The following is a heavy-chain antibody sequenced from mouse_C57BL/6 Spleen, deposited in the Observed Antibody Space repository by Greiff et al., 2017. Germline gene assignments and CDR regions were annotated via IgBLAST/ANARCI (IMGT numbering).Heavy chain of an antibody. CDR1: GYAFTNYL. Sequence: QVQLQQSGAELVRPGTSVKVSCKASGYAFTNYLIEWVKQRPGQGLAWIGVINPGSGGTNYNEKFKGKATLTADKSSSTAYMQLSSLTSEDSAVYFCARSGDFYCDYWGQGTTLTVSS. CDR3: ARSGDFYCDY. J-gene: IGHJ2*01. CDR2: INPGSGGT. V-gene: IGHV1-54*01.